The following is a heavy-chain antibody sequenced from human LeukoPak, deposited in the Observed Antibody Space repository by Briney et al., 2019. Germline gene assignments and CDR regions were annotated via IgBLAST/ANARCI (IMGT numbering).Heavy chain of an antibody. V-gene: IGHV3-13*04. CDR2: IGTAGDT. CDR1: GFTFSSYD. D-gene: IGHD3-16*01. Sequence: GGSLRLSRAASGFTFSSYDMHWLRQAPGKGLEWVSAIGTAGDTFYPGSVKGRFTISRENAKNSLYLQMNSLRAGDTAVYYCARGRGDWFDPWGQGTLVTVSS. CDR3: ARGRGDWFDP. J-gene: IGHJ5*02.